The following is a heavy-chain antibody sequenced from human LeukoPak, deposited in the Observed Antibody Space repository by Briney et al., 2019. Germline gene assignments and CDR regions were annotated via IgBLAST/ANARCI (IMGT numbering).Heavy chain of an antibody. CDR2: IYYTGST. CDR3: ARDAYYYYGSGSYNWFDP. CDR1: GGSVSDYY. Sequence: SETLSLTCTVSGGSVSDYYWSWIRQSPGKGLEWIGYIYYTGSTSYNPSLRSRVTMSADTSKNQFSLKLSSVTAADTAVYYCARDAYYYYGSGSYNWFDPWGQGTLVTVSS. V-gene: IGHV4-59*02. J-gene: IGHJ5*02. D-gene: IGHD3-10*01.